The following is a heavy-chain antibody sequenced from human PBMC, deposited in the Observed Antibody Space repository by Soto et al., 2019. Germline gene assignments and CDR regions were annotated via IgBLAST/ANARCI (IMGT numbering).Heavy chain of an antibody. CDR1: GFTFTSSA. CDR3: AASLQYTRNWNYGY. CDR2: IVVGSGNT. D-gene: IGHD1-7*01. V-gene: IGHV1-58*01. J-gene: IGHJ4*02. Sequence: WASVKVSCKASGFTFTSSAVQWVRQARGQRLEWIGWIVVGSGNTNYAQKFQERVTITRDMSTSTAYMELSSLRSEDTAVYYCAASLQYTRNWNYGYWGQGTLVTVSS.